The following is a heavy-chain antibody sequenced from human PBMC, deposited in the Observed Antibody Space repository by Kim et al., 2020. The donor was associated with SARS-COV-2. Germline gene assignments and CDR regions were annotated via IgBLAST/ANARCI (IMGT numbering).Heavy chain of an antibody. CDR3: ARSRLDY. V-gene: IGHV4-34*01. Sequence: SETLSLTCAVYGGSFSGYYWSWIRQPPGKGLEWIGEINHSGSTNYNPSLKSRVTISVDTSKNQFSLKLSSVTAADTAVYYCARSRLDYWGQGTLVTVSS. J-gene: IGHJ4*02. CDR2: INHSGST. CDR1: GGSFSGYY. D-gene: IGHD2-2*01.